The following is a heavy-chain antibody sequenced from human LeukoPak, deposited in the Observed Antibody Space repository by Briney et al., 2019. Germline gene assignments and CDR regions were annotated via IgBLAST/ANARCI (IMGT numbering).Heavy chain of an antibody. J-gene: IGHJ3*02. CDR2: IYYSGST. D-gene: IGHD2-2*02. CDR1: GGSISSYY. V-gene: IGHV4-59*01. CDR3: ARERGYCSSTSCYMAFDI. Sequence: PSETLSLTCTVSGGSISSYYWSWIRQPPGKGLEWIGYIYYSGSTNYNPSLKSRVTISVDTSKNQFSLKLSSVTAADTAVYYCARERGYCSSTSCYMAFDIWGQGTMVTVSS.